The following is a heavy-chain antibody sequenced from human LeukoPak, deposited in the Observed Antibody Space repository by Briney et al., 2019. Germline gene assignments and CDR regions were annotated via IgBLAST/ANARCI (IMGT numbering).Heavy chain of an antibody. V-gene: IGHV4-59*01. D-gene: IGHD2/OR15-2a*01. Sequence: PSETLSLTCTASGGSFSTYSMSWLRQPPGKGLEWIGDIYYSGTTNYSPSLKSRVTISVDTSKNQFSLRLSSVTAADTAVYYCARRLYAGSDGHYDSWGQGTLVTVSS. J-gene: IGHJ5*01. CDR2: IYYSGTT. CDR3: ARRLYAGSDGHYDS. CDR1: GGSFSTYS.